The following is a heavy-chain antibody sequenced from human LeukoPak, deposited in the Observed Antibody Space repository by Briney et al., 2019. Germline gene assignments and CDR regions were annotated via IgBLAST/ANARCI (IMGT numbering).Heavy chain of an antibody. CDR3: AKDFDYGDYFDY. CDR1: GFTFSSYG. D-gene: IGHD4-17*01. V-gene: IGHV3-30*18. Sequence: GRSLRLSCAASGFTFSSYGMHWVRQAPGKGLEWVAVISYDGSNKYYGDSVKGRFTISRDNSKNTLYLQMNSLRAEDTAVYYCAKDFDYGDYFDYWGQGTLVTVSS. CDR2: ISYDGSNK. J-gene: IGHJ4*02.